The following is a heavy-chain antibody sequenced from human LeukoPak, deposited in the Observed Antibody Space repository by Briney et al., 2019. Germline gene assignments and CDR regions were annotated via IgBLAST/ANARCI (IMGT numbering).Heavy chain of an antibody. CDR2: IYSDGRT. D-gene: IGHD3-10*01. CDR3: AKVKGWYGEGYFDY. Sequence: PGGSLRLSCAASGFAVSSNYMNWVRQAPGKGLEWVSVIYSDGRTYYADSVKGRFTISRGISKNTLFLEMTSLRAEDTAVYYCAKVKGWYGEGYFDYWGQGTLVTVSS. CDR1: GFAVSSNY. J-gene: IGHJ4*02. V-gene: IGHV3-53*01.